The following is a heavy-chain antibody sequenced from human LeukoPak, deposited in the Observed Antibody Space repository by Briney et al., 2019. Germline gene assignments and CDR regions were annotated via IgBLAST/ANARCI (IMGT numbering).Heavy chain of an antibody. V-gene: IGHV3-30*04. D-gene: IGHD3-16*02. CDR2: ISYDGSNK. CDR3: ARVGYVWGSYRPNDAFDI. Sequence: GGSLRLSCAASGFTFSSYAMHWVRQAPGKGLEWVAVISYDGSNKYYADSVKGRFTISRDNSKNTLYLQMNSLRAEDTAVYYCARVGYVWGSYRPNDAFDIWGQGTMVTVSS. CDR1: GFTFSSYA. J-gene: IGHJ3*02.